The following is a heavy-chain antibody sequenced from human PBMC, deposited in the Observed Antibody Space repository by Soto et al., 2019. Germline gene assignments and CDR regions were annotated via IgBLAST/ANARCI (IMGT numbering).Heavy chain of an antibody. D-gene: IGHD3-16*01. CDR1: GYTFTSYD. CDR3: AGRGRRGLC. CDR2: MNPNSGHT. V-gene: IGHV1-8*01. Sequence: QVQLVQSGAEVKKPGASVKVSCKASGYTFTSYDINWVRQATGQGLEWMGWMNPNSGHTAEAQKFQGRVTRTRNPSISTAYKERSSLGSEDTAVYYCAGRGRRGLCWGQGTLVTVSS. J-gene: IGHJ4*02.